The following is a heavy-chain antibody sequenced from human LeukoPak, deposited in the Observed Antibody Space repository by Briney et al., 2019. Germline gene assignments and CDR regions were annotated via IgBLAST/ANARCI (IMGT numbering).Heavy chain of an antibody. V-gene: IGHV4-39*01. CDR1: RGSIRTADYY. CDR2: IYFSGTP. Sequence: SETLSLTCTVSRGSIRTADYYWAWVRQPPGEGLEWLGSIYFSGTPYFNPSLKSRVAVSIDTSKNQFSLKVTSVNASDTAVYFCARTSSWYAGAWFDSWGQGTLVTLSS. CDR3: ARTSSWYAGAWFDS. J-gene: IGHJ5*01. D-gene: IGHD6-13*01.